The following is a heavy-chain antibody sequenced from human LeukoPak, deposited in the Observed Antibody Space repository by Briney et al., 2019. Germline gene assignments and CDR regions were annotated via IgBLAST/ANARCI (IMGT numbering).Heavy chain of an antibody. V-gene: IGHV3-73*01. D-gene: IGHD1-14*01. Sequence: GGSLKLSCAASGFTFSASALHWVRQASGKGLEWVGRRSKANSCATAYAASVEGRFTISRDDPKNTAYLEMNSLKTEDTAVYYCTRFNQEPYGMDVWGQGTTVTVSS. J-gene: IGHJ6*02. CDR2: RSKANSCAT. CDR3: TRFNQEPYGMDV. CDR1: GFTFSASA.